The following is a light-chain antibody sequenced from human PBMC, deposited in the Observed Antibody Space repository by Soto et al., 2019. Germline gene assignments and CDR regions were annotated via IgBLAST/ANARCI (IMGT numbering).Light chain of an antibody. Sequence: QSVLTQPPSVSGSPGQSVTISCTGTSSDVGSYNRVSWYQQPPGTAPQLMIYEVSNRPSGVPDRFSGSKSGNTASLTISGLQAEDEADYYSTSYTSSSTYVFGTGTKVTVL. V-gene: IGLV2-18*02. CDR2: EVS. J-gene: IGLJ1*01. CDR3: TSYTSSSTYV. CDR1: SSDVGSYNR.